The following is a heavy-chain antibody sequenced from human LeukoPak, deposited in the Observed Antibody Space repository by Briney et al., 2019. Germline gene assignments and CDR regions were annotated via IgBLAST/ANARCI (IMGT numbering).Heavy chain of an antibody. Sequence: GGSLRLSCAASGFTFSSYSMNWVRQAPGKGLVWVSRINSDGSSTSYADSVKGRFTISRDNAKNTLYLQMNSLRAEDTAVYYCARVAYSGSSSRGFDPWGQGTLVTVSS. D-gene: IGHD1-26*01. CDR3: ARVAYSGSSSRGFDP. CDR2: INSDGSST. CDR1: GFTFSSYS. J-gene: IGHJ5*02. V-gene: IGHV3-74*01.